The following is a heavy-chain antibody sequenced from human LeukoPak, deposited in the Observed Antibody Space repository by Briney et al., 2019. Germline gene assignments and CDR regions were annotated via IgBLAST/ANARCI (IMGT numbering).Heavy chain of an antibody. J-gene: IGHJ4*02. CDR3: ARSPGDYDFWSGYYTSAVGLYFDY. CDR1: GYTFTSYG. V-gene: IGHV1-18*01. D-gene: IGHD3-3*01. Sequence: ASVKVSYKASGYTFTSYGISWVRQAPGQGLEWMGWISAYNGNTNYAQKLQGRVTMTTDTSTSTAYMELRSLRSDDTAVYYCARSPGDYDFWSGYYTSAVGLYFDYWGQGTLVTVSS. CDR2: ISAYNGNT.